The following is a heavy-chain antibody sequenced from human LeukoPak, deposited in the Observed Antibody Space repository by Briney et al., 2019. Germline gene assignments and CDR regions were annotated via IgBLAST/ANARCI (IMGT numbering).Heavy chain of an antibody. D-gene: IGHD3-9*01. CDR3: AGTYYDILTGYPSDAFDI. V-gene: IGHV4-4*07. CDR2: IYTSGST. CDR1: GGSISSYY. J-gene: IGHJ3*02. Sequence: SETLSLTCTVSGGSISSYYWSWIRQPAGEGLEWIGRIYTSGSTNYNPSLKSRVTMSVDTSKNQFSLKLSSVTAADTAVYYCAGTYYDILTGYPSDAFDIWGQGTMVTVSS.